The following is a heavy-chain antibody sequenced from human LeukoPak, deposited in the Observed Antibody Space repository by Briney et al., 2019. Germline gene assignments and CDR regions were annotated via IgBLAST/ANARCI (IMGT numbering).Heavy chain of an antibody. CDR3: AKSGRGYSSIYLDY. CDR2: ISYDGSNK. J-gene: IGHJ4*02. CDR1: GFTFSSYG. Sequence: PGRSLRLSCAASGFTFSSYGMHWVRQAPGKGLEWVAVISYDGSNKYYADSVKGRFTISRDNSKNTLYLQMNSLRAEDTAVYYCAKSGRGYSSIYLDYWGQGTLVTVSS. V-gene: IGHV3-30*18. D-gene: IGHD6-19*01.